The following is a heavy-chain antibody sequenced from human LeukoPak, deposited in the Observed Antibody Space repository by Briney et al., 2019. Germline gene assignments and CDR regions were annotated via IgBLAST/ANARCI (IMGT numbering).Heavy chain of an antibody. CDR3: ARRAYCGGTSCYYFDY. CDR2: IYPGDSDT. Sequence: GESLKISCKGSGYSFTSYWIGWVRQMPGKGLEWMGIIYPGDSDTRYSPSFQGQVTISADESISTAYLQWSSLKASDTVMYYCARRAYCGGTSCYYFDYWGQGTLVTVSS. J-gene: IGHJ4*02. D-gene: IGHD2-2*01. V-gene: IGHV5-51*01. CDR1: GYSFTSYW.